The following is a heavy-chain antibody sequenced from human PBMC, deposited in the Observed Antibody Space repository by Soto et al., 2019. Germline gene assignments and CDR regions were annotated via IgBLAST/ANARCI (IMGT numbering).Heavy chain of an antibody. V-gene: IGHV4-61*03. D-gene: IGHD2-15*01. CDR2: IYYGGSS. CDR1: GDSIGSGSYF. J-gene: IGHJ6*02. Sequence: XETLSLTCTVSGDSIGSGSYFWTWLRQPPGKGLEWIAYIYYGGSSNYNPSLESRVTISLGTSNNHFSLRLRSVTAADTAVYYCARCSGGTCYYGLDVWGQGTTVTVSS. CDR3: ARCSGGTCYYGLDV.